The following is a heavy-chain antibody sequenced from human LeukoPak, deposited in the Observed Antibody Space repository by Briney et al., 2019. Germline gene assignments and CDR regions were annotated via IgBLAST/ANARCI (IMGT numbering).Heavy chain of an antibody. CDR1: GFIVSSNY. CDR3: ARRSGEGYFDC. V-gene: IGHV3-66*01. D-gene: IGHD1-26*01. J-gene: IGHJ4*02. Sequence: GGSLRLSCAASGFIVSSNYMTWVGQAPGKGLEWLSFIYSGGDTYYADSVKGRFTISRDNSKNTLYLQMNSLRAEDTAVYYCARRSGEGYFDCWGQGTLVTVSS. CDR2: IYSGGDT.